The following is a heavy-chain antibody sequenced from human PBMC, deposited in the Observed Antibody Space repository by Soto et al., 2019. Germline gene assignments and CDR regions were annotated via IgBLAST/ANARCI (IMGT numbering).Heavy chain of an antibody. CDR1: GFTFSSYA. D-gene: IGHD3-10*01. Sequence: GGSLRLSCAASGFTFSSYAMHWVRQAPGKGLEWVAVISYDGSNKYYADSVKGRFTISRDNSKNTLYLQMNSLRAEDTAVYYCASDQQYEVLLVGGMDVWGQGTTVTVSS. V-gene: IGHV3-30-3*01. CDR2: ISYDGSNK. CDR3: ASDQQYEVLLVGGMDV. J-gene: IGHJ6*02.